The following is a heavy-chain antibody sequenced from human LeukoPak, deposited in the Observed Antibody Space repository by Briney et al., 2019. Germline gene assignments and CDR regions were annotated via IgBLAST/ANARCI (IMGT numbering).Heavy chain of an antibody. D-gene: IGHD6-6*01. V-gene: IGHV4-34*01. CDR2: INHSGRT. CDR1: GGSIRSYY. CDR3: ALRNGHSSSSGDY. Sequence: SGTLSLTWTFSGGSIRSYYWGWIRQPPGKGLGGIGEINHSGRTNYTPSLNSRVTLSVDTSKNQVSLKLTSVSAADTAVYYCALRNGHSSSSGDYWGQGTLVTVSS. J-gene: IGHJ4*02.